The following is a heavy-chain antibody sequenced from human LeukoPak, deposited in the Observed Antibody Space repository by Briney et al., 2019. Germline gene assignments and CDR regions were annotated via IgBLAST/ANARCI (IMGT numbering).Heavy chain of an antibody. V-gene: IGHV3-21*01. D-gene: IGHD3-10*01. CDR3: ARVPVWFEKDAFDI. J-gene: IGHJ3*02. CDR2: ISSSSSYI. CDR1: GFTFSSYS. Sequence: GGSLRLSCAASGFTFSSYSMNWVRQAPGKGLEWVSSISSSSSYIYYADSVKGRFTISRDNAKNSLYLQMNSLRAEDTAVYYCARVPVWFEKDAFDIWGQGTIVTVSS.